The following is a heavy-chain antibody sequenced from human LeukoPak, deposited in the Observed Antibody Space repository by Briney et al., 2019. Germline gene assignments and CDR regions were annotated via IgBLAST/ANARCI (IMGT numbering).Heavy chain of an antibody. CDR3: AKDLNRLRYYGSGFDY. Sequence: QAGGSLRLSCAASGFTFSSYAMSWVRQAPGKGLEWVSAISGSGGSTYYADSAKGRFTISRDNSKNTLYLQMNSLRAEDTAVYYCAKDLNRLRYYGSGFDYWGQGTLVTVSS. D-gene: IGHD3-10*01. CDR1: GFTFSSYA. J-gene: IGHJ4*02. V-gene: IGHV3-23*01. CDR2: ISGSGGST.